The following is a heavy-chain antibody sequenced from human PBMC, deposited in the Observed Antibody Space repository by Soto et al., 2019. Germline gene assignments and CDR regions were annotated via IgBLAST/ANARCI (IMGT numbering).Heavy chain of an antibody. J-gene: IGHJ4*02. V-gene: IGHV1-46*03. Sequence: ASVKVSCNASGYTFTSYYMHWVRQAPGQGLEWMGIINPSGGSTSYAQKFQGRVTMARDTSTSTVYMELSSLRSEDTAVYYCARDRSSGWLDYWGQGTLVTVSS. CDR1: GYTFTSYY. CDR3: ARDRSSGWLDY. CDR2: INPSGGST. D-gene: IGHD6-19*01.